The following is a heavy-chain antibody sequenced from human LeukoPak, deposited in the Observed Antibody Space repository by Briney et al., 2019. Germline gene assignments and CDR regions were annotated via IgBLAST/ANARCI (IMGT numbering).Heavy chain of an antibody. V-gene: IGHV7-4-1*02. CDR1: GYTFTSYR. J-gene: IGHJ4*02. Sequence: ASVKVSCKASGYTFTSYRMNWVRQAPGQGLEWMGWINTNTGNPTYAQGFTGRFVFSLDTSVSTAYLQISSLKAEDIAVYYCARDSRGLWFGELLYLGYWGQGTLVTVSS. CDR2: INTNTGNP. D-gene: IGHD3-10*01. CDR3: ARDSRGLWFGELLYLGY.